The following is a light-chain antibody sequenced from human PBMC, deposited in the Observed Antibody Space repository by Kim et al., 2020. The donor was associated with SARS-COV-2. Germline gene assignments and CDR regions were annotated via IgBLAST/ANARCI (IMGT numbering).Light chain of an antibody. Sequence: QSVLTQPPSASGTPGQRVTISCSGSSSNVGSNAVNWYQQFPGTAPKLLIYTLNQRPSGVPDRFSGSTSGTSASLAISGLQSEDEADYYCEAWDDSLNGYVFGTGTKVTVL. CDR3: EAWDDSLNGYV. CDR2: TLN. J-gene: IGLJ1*01. CDR1: SSNVGSNA. V-gene: IGLV1-44*01.